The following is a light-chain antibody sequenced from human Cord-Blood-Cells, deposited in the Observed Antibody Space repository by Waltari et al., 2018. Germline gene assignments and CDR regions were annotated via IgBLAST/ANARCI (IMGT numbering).Light chain of an antibody. J-gene: IGLJ1*01. Sequence: QSALTQPAPVSGSPGQSLTISCTETSRDVGGYKYVSLYQQPPGNAPKPMIYDFSNRPSGVSNLFSGSKSANTASLTISGLQAEYEADYYCSSYTSSSTLDYVFGTGTKVTVL. V-gene: IGLV2-14*01. CDR3: SSYTSSSTLDYV. CDR1: SRDVGGYKY. CDR2: DFS.